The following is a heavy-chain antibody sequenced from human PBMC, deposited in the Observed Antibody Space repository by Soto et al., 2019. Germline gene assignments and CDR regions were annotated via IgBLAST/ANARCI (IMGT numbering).Heavy chain of an antibody. CDR3: SSLNTETAMGY. J-gene: IGHJ4*02. V-gene: IGHV3-15*01. Sequence: GSLRLSCAASGFAFSDAWLSWVRQAPGKGLEWGGRIKSRGSGGTTHYAAPVNARFTISRDDSENTMYLQMNRLKTEDTAVYLCSSLNTETAMGYWGQGPLVTVSS. CDR2: IKSRGSGGTT. D-gene: IGHD5-18*01. CDR1: GFAFSDAW.